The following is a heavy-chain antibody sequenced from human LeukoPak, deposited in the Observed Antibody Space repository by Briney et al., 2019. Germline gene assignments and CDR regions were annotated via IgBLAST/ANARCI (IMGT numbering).Heavy chain of an antibody. CDR1: GFTVASNF. D-gene: IGHD6-13*01. CDR2: SFSGGTT. J-gene: IGHJ6*02. CDR3: ARDAGQQLLSDYYYSGMDV. V-gene: IGHV3-66*01. Sequence: GGSLRLSCAASGFTVASNFMSWVRQAPGKGLDWVSVSFSGGTTFYAESVKGRFTISRDNSKNTLYLEMNSLRAEDTAVYYCARDAGQQLLSDYYYSGMDVWGQGTTVTVSS.